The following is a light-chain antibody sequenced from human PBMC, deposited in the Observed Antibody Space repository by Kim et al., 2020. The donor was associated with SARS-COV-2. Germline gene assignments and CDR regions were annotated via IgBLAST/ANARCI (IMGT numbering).Light chain of an antibody. J-gene: IGLJ3*02. CDR1: GS. V-gene: IGLV1-44*01. CDR3: AAWDSMMSAWV. CDR2: PHN. Sequence: ELTHPPSVSGTPGQTVSITCSGSGSIIWYQQFPETDPKLPIYPHNQRPSGVPDRFSASKSDTSASLAISGLQFEDEADYYCAAWDSMMSAWVFGGGTQLTVL.